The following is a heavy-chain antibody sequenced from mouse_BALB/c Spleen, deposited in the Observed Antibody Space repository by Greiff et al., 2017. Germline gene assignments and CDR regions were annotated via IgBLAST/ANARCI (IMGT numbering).Heavy chain of an antibody. CDR2: IDPANGNT. CDR3: APYGNDVWFAY. V-gene: IGHV14-3*02. D-gene: IGHD2-10*02. Sequence: VQLQQSGAELVKPGASVKLSCTASGFNIKDTYMHWVKQRPEQGLEWIGRIDPANGNTKYDPKFQGKATITADTSSNTAYLQLSSLTSEDTAVYYCAPYGNDVWFAYWGQGTLVTVSA. CDR1: GFNIKDTY. J-gene: IGHJ3*01.